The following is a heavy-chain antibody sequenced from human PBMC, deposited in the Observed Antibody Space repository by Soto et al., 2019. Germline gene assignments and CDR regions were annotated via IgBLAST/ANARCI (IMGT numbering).Heavy chain of an antibody. Sequence: ASVKVSCKASGYTFTSYYMHWVRQAPGQGLEWMGIINPSGGSTSYAQKFQGRVTMTRDTSTSTVYMELRSLRSDDTAVYYCARASWIQLWLIPDYYYYMDVWGKGTTVTVSS. CDR3: ARASWIQLWLIPDYYYYMDV. CDR2: INPSGGST. J-gene: IGHJ6*03. CDR1: GYTFTSYY. V-gene: IGHV1-46*01. D-gene: IGHD5-18*01.